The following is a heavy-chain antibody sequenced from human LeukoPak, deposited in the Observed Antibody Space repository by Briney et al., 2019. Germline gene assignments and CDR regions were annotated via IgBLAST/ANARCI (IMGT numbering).Heavy chain of an antibody. CDR1: GFTFSDYY. CDR2: ISSSGSTI. D-gene: IGHD3-22*01. CDR3: ARISFGGSGYQDTNDD. V-gene: IGHV3-11*01. Sequence: SGGSLRLSCAASGFTFSDYYMSWIRQAPGKGLEWVSYISSSGSTIYYADSVKGRFIISRDNAKKSLYLQMNSLRAEDTAVYYCARISFGGSGYQDTNDDWGQGTLVTVSS. J-gene: IGHJ4*02.